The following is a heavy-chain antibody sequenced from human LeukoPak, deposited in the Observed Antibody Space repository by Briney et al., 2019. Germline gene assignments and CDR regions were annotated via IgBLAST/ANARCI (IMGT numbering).Heavy chain of an antibody. CDR3: ARVVFDSSGYLDY. CDR2: IYPGDSDP. V-gene: IGHV5-51*01. J-gene: IGHJ4*02. Sequence: GESLKISCKGSGYSFTSYWTGWVRQMPGKGLEWIGTIYPGDSDPRYSPSFQGQVTISADKSISTAYLQWSSLKASDTAMYYCARVVFDSSGYLDYWGQGTLVTVSS. CDR1: GYSFTSYW. D-gene: IGHD3-22*01.